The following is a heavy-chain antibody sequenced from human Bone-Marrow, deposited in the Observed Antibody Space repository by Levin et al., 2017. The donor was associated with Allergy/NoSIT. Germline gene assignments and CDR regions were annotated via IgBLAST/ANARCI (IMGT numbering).Heavy chain of an antibody. CDR1: GGSISSRSYY. Sequence: ESLKISCTVSGGSISSRSYYWGWIRQPPGKGLEWIGSIYYSGSTYYNPSLKSRVTISVDTSKNQFSLKLSSVTAADTAVYYCARRGYNWNYGRWFDPWGQGTLVTVSS. J-gene: IGHJ5*02. D-gene: IGHD1-7*01. CDR3: ARRGYNWNYGRWFDP. V-gene: IGHV4-39*01. CDR2: IYYSGST.